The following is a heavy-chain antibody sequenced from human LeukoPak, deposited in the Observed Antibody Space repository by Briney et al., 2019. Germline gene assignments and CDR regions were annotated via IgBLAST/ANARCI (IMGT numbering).Heavy chain of an antibody. D-gene: IGHD6-19*01. V-gene: IGHV1-2*02. J-gene: IGHJ4*02. CDR2: INPNCGGT. CDR1: GYTFTGYY. CDR3: ASFESIAVAGGVSEYYFDY. Sequence: ASVKVSCKASGYTFTGYYMHWVRQAPGQGLEWMGWINPNCGGTNYAQKFQGRVTMTRDTSISTAYMELSRLRSDDTAVYYCASFESIAVAGGVSEYYFDYWGQGTLVTVSS.